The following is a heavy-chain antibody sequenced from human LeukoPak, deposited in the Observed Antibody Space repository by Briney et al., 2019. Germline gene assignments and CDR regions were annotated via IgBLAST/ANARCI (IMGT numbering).Heavy chain of an antibody. J-gene: IGHJ6*03. V-gene: IGHV4-39*07. D-gene: IGHD2-15*01. CDR1: GGSISSSSYY. CDR2: IYYSGST. CDR3: ARATGYCSGGSCYYYYYMDV. Sequence: SETLSLTCTVSGGSISSSSYYWGWIRQPPGKGLEWIGSIYYSGSTYYNPSLRSRVTISVDTSKNQFSLKLSSVTAADTAVYYCARATGYCSGGSCYYYYYMDVWGKGTTVTVSS.